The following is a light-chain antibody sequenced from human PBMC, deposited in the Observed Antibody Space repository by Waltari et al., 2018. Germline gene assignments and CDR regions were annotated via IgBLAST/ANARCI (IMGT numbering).Light chain of an antibody. Sequence: EIVMTQSPATQSVSPGERATLSCRASQSVSSKLAWYQQKPGQAPRLLIYGASTRATGVPARFSGSGSGPEYILTISSLQSEDFAVYYCQHHNNWPPRWTFGQGTKVEIK. CDR1: QSVSSK. J-gene: IGKJ1*01. V-gene: IGKV3-15*01. CDR2: GAS. CDR3: QHHNNWPPRWT.